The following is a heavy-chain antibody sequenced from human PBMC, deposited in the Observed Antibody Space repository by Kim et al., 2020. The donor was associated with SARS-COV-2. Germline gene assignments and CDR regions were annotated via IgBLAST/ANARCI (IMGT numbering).Heavy chain of an antibody. CDR3: AKGLRGYSYGSRDY. J-gene: IGHJ4*02. CDR1: GFTFSSYA. D-gene: IGHD5-18*01. CDR2: ISGSGGST. Sequence: GGSLRLSCAASGFTFSSYAMSWVRQAPGKGLEWVSAISGSGGSTYYADSVKGRFTISRDNSKNTLYLQMNSLRAEDTAVYYCAKGLRGYSYGSRDYWGQGTLVTVSS. V-gene: IGHV3-23*01.